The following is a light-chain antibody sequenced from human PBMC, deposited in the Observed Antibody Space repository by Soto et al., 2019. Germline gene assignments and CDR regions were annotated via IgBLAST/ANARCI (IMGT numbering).Light chain of an antibody. Sequence: IQLTQSPSSLSPSVGGRAPITSRASQSISSYLNSYQQKPRKAPKLLIYAASTLQSGGASRCTGSGSGTDFTLPISSLQPDDVATYYCQQYNSYSTWTFGQGTKVDI. CDR2: AAS. J-gene: IGKJ1*01. CDR1: QSISSY. V-gene: IGKV1-39*01. CDR3: QQYNSYSTWT.